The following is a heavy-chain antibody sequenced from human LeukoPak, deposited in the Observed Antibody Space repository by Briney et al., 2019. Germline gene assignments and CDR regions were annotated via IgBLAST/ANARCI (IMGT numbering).Heavy chain of an antibody. V-gene: IGHV3-7*01. Sequence: GGSLRLSCAASGFTFSSYWMSWVRQAPGKGLEWVANIKQDGSEKYYVDSVKGRFTISRDNAENSLYLQMNSLRAEDTAVYYCARDTGYSSSWFDPWGQGTLVTVSS. CDR3: ARDTGYSSSWFDP. J-gene: IGHJ5*02. D-gene: IGHD6-13*01. CDR2: IKQDGSEK. CDR1: GFTFSSYW.